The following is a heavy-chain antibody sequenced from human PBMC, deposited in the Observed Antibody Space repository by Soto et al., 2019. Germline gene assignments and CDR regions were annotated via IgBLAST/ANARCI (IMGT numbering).Heavy chain of an antibody. V-gene: IGHV3-9*01. CDR2: ISWNSGSI. CDR3: AKDSTPRAYVHYLDY. CDR1: GLTLSRYA. D-gene: IGHD3-16*01. Sequence: GRSMRLSCAASGLTLSRYAMHWVRQAPGKGLEWVSGISWNSGSIGYADSVKGRFTISRDNAKNSLYLQMNSLRAEDTALYYCAKDSTPRAYVHYLDYWGEGTLVTVSA. J-gene: IGHJ4*02.